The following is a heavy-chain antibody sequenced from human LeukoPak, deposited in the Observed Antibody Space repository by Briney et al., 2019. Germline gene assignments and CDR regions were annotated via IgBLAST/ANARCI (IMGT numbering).Heavy chain of an antibody. CDR2: ISSSSSYI. D-gene: IGHD5-12*01. J-gene: IGHJ4*02. CDR1: GFTFSSYS. CDR3: ARDVVATTTKFDY. Sequence: GGSLRLSCAASGFTFSSYSMNWVRQAPGKGLEWVSSISSSSSYIYYADSVKGRFTISRDNAKNSLYLQMNSLRAEDTAVYYCARDVVATTTKFDYWGQGTLVTVSP. V-gene: IGHV3-21*01.